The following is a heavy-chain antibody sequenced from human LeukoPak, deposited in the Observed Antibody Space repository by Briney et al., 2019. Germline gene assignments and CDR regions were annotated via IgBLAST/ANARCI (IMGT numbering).Heavy chain of an antibody. Sequence: SQTLSLTCAVYGGSFSGYYWSWIRQPPGKGLEWIGEINHSGSTNYNPSLKSRVTISVDTSKNQFSLKLSSVTAADTAVYYCARATVTTRSRRHDAFDIWGQGTMVTVSS. V-gene: IGHV4-34*01. CDR3: ARATVTTRSRRHDAFDI. J-gene: IGHJ3*02. D-gene: IGHD4-17*01. CDR1: GGSFSGYY. CDR2: INHSGST.